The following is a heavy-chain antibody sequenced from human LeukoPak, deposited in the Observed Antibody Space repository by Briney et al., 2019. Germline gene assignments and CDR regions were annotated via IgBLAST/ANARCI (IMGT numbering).Heavy chain of an antibody. CDR1: GGPISSDY. CDR2: NYNSGST. Sequence: SETLSLTCSVSGGPISSDYWEWIRQPRGNGLEWIGYNYNSGSTTYNPSCKCRGTISIDTSKNQFSLKLTSVTAADTAVYYCATRGYWGQGTLVSV. V-gene: IGHV4-59*08. J-gene: IGHJ4*02. D-gene: IGHD3-10*01. CDR3: ATRGY.